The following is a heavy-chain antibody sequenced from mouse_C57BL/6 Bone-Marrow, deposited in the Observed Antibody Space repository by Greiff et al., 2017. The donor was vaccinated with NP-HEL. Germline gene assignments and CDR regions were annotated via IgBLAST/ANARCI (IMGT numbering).Heavy chain of an antibody. Sequence: EVQLVESGEGLVKPGGSLKLSCAASGFTFSSYAMSWVRQTPEKRLEWVAYISSGGDYIYYADTVKGRFTISRDNARNTLYLQMSSLKSEDTAMYYCTREGSNEAWFAYWGQGTLVTVSA. CDR1: GFTFSSYA. D-gene: IGHD2-5*01. CDR3: TREGSNEAWFAY. CDR2: ISSGGDYI. J-gene: IGHJ3*01. V-gene: IGHV5-9-1*02.